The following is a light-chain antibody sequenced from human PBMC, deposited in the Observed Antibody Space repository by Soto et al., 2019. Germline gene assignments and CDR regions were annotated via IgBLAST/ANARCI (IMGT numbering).Light chain of an antibody. J-gene: IGLJ2*01. V-gene: IGLV2-23*02. Sequence: QSVLTQPASVSGSPGQSITISCIGTSRDVGNYNFVSWYQHHPGKAPMLIISEVSNRPSGIPSRVSGSKSGNTASLTISGLRDEDEADYYCCSYTRSDTLLFGGGTKVTVL. CDR3: CSYTRSDTLL. CDR2: EVS. CDR1: SRDVGNYNF.